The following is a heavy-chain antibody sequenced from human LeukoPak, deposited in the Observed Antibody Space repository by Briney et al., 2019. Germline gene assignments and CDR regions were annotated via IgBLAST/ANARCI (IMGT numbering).Heavy chain of an antibody. J-gene: IGHJ4*02. CDR2: IYSSGGA. CDR1: GGSISGYF. Sequence: PSETLSLTCTVSGGSISGYFWNWFRQPAGKGLELIGRIYSSGGANYNPSLKSRVTVSLDASANQFSLMLSSVTAADTALYYFARDPRYCSGTSCPDYWGQGTLVTVSS. D-gene: IGHD2-2*01. V-gene: IGHV4-4*07. CDR3: ARDPRYCSGTSCPDY.